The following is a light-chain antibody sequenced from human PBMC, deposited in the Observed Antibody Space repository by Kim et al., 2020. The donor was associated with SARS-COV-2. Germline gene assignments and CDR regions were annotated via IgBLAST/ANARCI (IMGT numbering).Light chain of an antibody. J-gene: IGKJ1*01. CDR3: HFYGMSPWT. CDR2: GAS. CDR1: QTISSGY. V-gene: IGKV3-20*01. Sequence: SPGERATLSCRASQTISSGYLGWYQQKPGQPPRLLIYGASSGATGVPDRFSGSGSGTDFTLTITRLEPEDFATYYCHFYGMSPWTFGQGTKVDIK.